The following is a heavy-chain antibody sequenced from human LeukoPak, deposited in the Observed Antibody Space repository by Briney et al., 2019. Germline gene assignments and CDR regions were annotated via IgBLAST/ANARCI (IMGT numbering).Heavy chain of an antibody. CDR1: GYTFTSYG. D-gene: IGHD2-2*03. CDR3: ARVDIVVVPAAYDP. CDR2: ISAYNGNT. J-gene: IGHJ5*02. V-gene: IGHV1-18*01. Sequence: ASVKVSCKASGYTFTSYGISWVRQAPGQGLEWMGWISAYNGNTNYAQKLQGRVTMTTDTSTSTAYMELRSLRSDDTAVYYCARVDIVVVPAAYDPWGQGTLVTASS.